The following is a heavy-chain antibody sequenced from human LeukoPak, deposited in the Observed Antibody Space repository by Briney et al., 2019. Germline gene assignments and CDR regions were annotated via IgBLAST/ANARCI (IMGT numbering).Heavy chain of an antibody. Sequence: GASVKVSCKASGYTFTGYYMHWVRQAPGQGLEWMGWINPNSGGTNYAQKFQGRVTMTRDTSISTAYMELSRLRSDDTAVYYCAREGTAGTNLNWFDPWGQGTLVTVSS. D-gene: IGHD1-1*01. J-gene: IGHJ5*02. CDR1: GYTFTGYY. CDR2: INPNSGGT. V-gene: IGHV1-2*02. CDR3: AREGTAGTNLNWFDP.